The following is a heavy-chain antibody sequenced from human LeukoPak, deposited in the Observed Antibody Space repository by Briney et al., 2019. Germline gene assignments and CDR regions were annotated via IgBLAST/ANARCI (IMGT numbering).Heavy chain of an antibody. Sequence: PGRSLGLSCAASGFTFSSYAMHWVRQAPGKGLEWVAVISYDGSKKYYADSVKGRFTISRDNSKNTVYLQMNSLRAEDTAVYYCARSYSGYDYGPDYWGQGTLVTVSS. V-gene: IGHV3-30*04. D-gene: IGHD5-12*01. CDR3: ARSYSGYDYGPDY. CDR2: ISYDGSKK. J-gene: IGHJ4*01. CDR1: GFTFSSYA.